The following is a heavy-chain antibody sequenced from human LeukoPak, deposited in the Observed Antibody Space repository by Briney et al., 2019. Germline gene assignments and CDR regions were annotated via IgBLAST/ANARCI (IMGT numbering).Heavy chain of an antibody. V-gene: IGHV1-8*01. Sequence: ASVKVSCKASGYTFTSYDINWVRQATGQGLEWMGWMNPNSGNTGYAQKFQGRVTMTRNTSISTAYMELSSLRSEDTAVYYCARSIPNHTYYYDSSGYDYWGQGTTVTVSS. CDR1: GYTFTSYD. D-gene: IGHD3-22*01. CDR3: ARSIPNHTYYYDSSGYDY. CDR2: MNPNSGNT. J-gene: IGHJ4*03.